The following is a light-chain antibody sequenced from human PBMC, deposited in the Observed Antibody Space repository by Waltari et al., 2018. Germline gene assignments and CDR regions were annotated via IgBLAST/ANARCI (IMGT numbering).Light chain of an antibody. CDR2: RNN. V-gene: IGLV1-47*01. CDR3: AVWDDSLTGQVI. CDR1: SSNIGTYY. J-gene: IGLJ2*01. Sequence: QSVLTQPPSASGTPGQRVPISCSGSSSNIGTYYVYWYHQRPGTAPKLLIYRNNQRPSGVPDRFSGSKSGTSASLAISGLRSEDEAGYYCAVWDDSLTGQVIFGGGTKLTVL.